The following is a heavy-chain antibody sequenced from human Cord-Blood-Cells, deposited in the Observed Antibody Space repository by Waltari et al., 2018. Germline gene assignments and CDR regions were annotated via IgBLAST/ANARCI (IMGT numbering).Heavy chain of an antibody. CDR3: ARYYDFWSGDAFDI. CDR2: INHSGST. CDR1: GGSFSGYY. V-gene: IGHV4-34*01. J-gene: IGHJ3*02. D-gene: IGHD3-3*01. Sequence: QVQLQQWGAGLLKPSETLSLTCAVYGGSFSGYYWSWIRQPPGKGLEWIGEINHSGSTNYNPPLKSRVTISVDTSKNQFSLKLSSVTAADTAVYYCARYYDFWSGDAFDIWGQGTMVTVSS.